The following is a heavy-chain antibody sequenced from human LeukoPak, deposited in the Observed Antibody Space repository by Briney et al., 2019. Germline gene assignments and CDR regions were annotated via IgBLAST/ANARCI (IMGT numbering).Heavy chain of an antibody. Sequence: PGGSLRLSCAASGFTVSSSYMSWVRQAPGKGLEWVSVIYSGGSTYYADSVKGRFTISRDNSKNTLYLQMNSLRAEDTAVYYCARDAYYGPENWFDPWGQGTLVTVSS. CDR1: GFTVSSSY. CDR2: IYSGGST. D-gene: IGHD3-10*01. J-gene: IGHJ5*02. V-gene: IGHV3-53*01. CDR3: ARDAYYGPENWFDP.